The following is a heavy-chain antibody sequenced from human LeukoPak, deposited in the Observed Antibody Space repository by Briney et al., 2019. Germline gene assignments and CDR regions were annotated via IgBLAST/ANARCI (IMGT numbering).Heavy chain of an antibody. CDR3: ARSISWHDGWFDP. CDR2: ISSDGSTT. J-gene: IGHJ5*02. Sequence: PGGSLRLSCAASGFTFSNYWMYWVRQALGEGLVWVSRISSDGSTTANADSVRGRFTISRDNTKSTLYLQMNRLRAEDTAVYFCARSISWHDGWFDPWGQRTLVTVSS. CDR1: GFTFSNYW. D-gene: IGHD2-2*01. V-gene: IGHV3-74*01.